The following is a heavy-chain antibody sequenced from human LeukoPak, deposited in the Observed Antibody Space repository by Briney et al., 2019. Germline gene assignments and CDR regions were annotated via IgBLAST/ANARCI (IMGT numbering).Heavy chain of an antibody. CDR3: ARAQLGILLDWYFDL. CDR2: ISSSSSYI. CDR1: GFTFSSYS. D-gene: IGHD7-27*01. Sequence: GGSLRLSCAASGFTFSSYSMNWVRQAPGKGLEWVSSISSSSSYIYYADSVKGRFTISRDNAKNSLYLQMNSLRAEDTAVYYCARAQLGILLDWYFDLWGRGTLVTVSS. J-gene: IGHJ2*01. V-gene: IGHV3-21*01.